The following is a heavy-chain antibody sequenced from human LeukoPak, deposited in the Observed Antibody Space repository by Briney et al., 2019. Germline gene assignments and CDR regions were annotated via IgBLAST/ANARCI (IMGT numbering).Heavy chain of an antibody. CDR1: GGSFSGYY. J-gene: IGHJ4*02. V-gene: IGHV4-34*01. D-gene: IGHD3-9*01. Sequence: SETLSLTCAVYGGSFSGYYWSWIRQPPGKGLEWIGEINHSGSTNYNPSLKSRVTISVDTSKNQFSLKLSSATAADAAVYYCVSRYYDILTGYYFADYWGQGTLVTVSS. CDR2: INHSGST. CDR3: VSRYYDILTGYYFADY.